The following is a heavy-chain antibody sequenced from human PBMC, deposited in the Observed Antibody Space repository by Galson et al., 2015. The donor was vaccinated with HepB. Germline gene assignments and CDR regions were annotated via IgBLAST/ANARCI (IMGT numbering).Heavy chain of an antibody. V-gene: IGHV3-9*01. Sequence: SLRLACAASGFTFDDYAMRWVQQAPGKGLEWVSGISWNSGSIGYADSVKGRFTISRDNAKNSLYLQMNSLRAEDTALYYCAKDIEGIAVADTRGFDYWGQGTLVTVSS. CDR3: AKDIEGIAVADTRGFDY. CDR2: ISWNSGSI. CDR1: GFTFDDYA. J-gene: IGHJ4*02. D-gene: IGHD6-19*01.